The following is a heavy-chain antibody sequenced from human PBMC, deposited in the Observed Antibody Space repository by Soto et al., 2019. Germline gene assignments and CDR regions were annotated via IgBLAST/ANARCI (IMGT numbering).Heavy chain of an antibody. CDR2: IYYSGST. CDR3: ARHAFCSTSCSIAGGFDP. D-gene: IGHD2-2*01. CDR1: GGSTSSYY. J-gene: IGHJ5*02. V-gene: IGHV4-59*04. Sequence: SETLSLTCTVSGGSTSSYYWSWIRQPPGKGLEWIGYIYYSGSTYYNPSLKSRVTISVDTSKNQFSLKLSSVTAADTAVYYCARHAFCSTSCSIAGGFDPWGQGTLVTVSS.